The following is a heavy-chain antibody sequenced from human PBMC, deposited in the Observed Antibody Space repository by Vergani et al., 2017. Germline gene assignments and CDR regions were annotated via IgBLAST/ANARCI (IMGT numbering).Heavy chain of an antibody. V-gene: IGHV3-21*01. Sequence: EVQLVDSGGGLVKPGGSLRLSCAASGFTFRSYSMTWVRQAPGKGLEWVSSISSSSSYIYYADSVKGRFTISRDNAKNSMYLQMNSLRAEDTAVYYCARDAATAGIDYWGQGTLVTVSS. D-gene: IGHD2-21*02. CDR3: ARDAATAGIDY. CDR1: GFTFRSYS. J-gene: IGHJ4*02. CDR2: ISSSSSYI.